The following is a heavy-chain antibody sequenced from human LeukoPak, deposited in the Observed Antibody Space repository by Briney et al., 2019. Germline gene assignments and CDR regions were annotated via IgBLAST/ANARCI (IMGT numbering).Heavy chain of an antibody. V-gene: IGHV4-34*01. D-gene: IGHD4-17*01. CDR3: ARILTTVTSDAFDI. CDR1: GGSFSGYY. Sequence: SETLSLTCAVYGGSFSGYYWSWIRQPPGKGLERIGEINHSGSTNYNPSLKSRVTISVDTSKNQFSLKLSSVTAADTAVYYCARILTTVTSDAFDIWGQGTMVTVSS. J-gene: IGHJ3*02. CDR2: INHSGST.